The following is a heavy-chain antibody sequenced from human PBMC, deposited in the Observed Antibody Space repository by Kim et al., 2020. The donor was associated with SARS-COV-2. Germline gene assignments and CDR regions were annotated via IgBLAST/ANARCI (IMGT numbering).Heavy chain of an antibody. D-gene: IGHD4-17*01. CDR3: ARHLGGDYGVFYYYGTDV. J-gene: IGHJ6*02. CDR1: GGSISSYY. Sequence: SETLSLTCTVSGGSISSYYWSWIRQPPGKGLEWIGYIYYSGSTNYNPSLKSRVTISVDTSKNQFSLKLSSVTAADTAVYYCARHLGGDYGVFYYYGTDVWGQGTTVTVSS. V-gene: IGHV4-59*08. CDR2: IYYSGST.